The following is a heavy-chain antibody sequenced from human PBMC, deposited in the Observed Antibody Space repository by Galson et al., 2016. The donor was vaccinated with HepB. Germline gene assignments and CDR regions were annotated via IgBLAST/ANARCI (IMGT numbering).Heavy chain of an antibody. D-gene: IGHD3-10*01. CDR1: GSTFNAHW. V-gene: IGHV3-7*01. J-gene: IGHJ4*02. CDR3: SREMTGSYFD. Sequence: SLRLSCAASGSTFNAHWMNWVRQAPGKGLEWVANIRGDGIVSYYAESVRGRFTISRDNAKNSLYLPMNGLRVDETAVYYCSREMTGSYFDWGQGTLVTVSS. CDR2: IRGDGIVS.